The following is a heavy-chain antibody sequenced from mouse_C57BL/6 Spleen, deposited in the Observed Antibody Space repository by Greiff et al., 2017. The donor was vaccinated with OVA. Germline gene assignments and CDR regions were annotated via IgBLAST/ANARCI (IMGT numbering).Heavy chain of an antibody. J-gene: IGHJ2*01. CDR2: INPNNGGT. CDR3: ASLLAQALDY. D-gene: IGHD3-2*02. Sequence: EVQLQQSGPELVKPGASVQISCKASGYTFTDYYMNWVKQSHGKSLEWIGDINPNNGGTSYNQKFKGKATLTVDKSSSTAYMELRSLTSEDSAVYYCASLLAQALDYWGQGTTLTVSS. V-gene: IGHV1-26*01. CDR1: GYTFTDYY.